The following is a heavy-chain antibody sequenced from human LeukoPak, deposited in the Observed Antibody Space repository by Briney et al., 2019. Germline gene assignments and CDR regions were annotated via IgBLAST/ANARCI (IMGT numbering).Heavy chain of an antibody. J-gene: IGHJ4*02. CDR1: GGSFSGYY. D-gene: IGHD3-16*01. CDR2: INHSGST. CDR3: ASGPVMGDFDY. Sequence: SETLSLTCAVYGGSFSGYYWSWIRQPPGKGLEWIGEINHSGSTNYNPSLKSRVTISVDTSKNQFSLKLSSVTAADTAVYYCASGPVMGDFDYWGQGTLVTVSS. V-gene: IGHV4-34*01.